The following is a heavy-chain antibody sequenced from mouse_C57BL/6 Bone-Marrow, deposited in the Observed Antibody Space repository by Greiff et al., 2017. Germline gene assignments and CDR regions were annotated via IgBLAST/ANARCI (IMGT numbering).Heavy chain of an antibody. CDR3: ARPNYYGSSYYFDY. V-gene: IGHV1-69*01. CDR1: GYTFTSYW. CDR2: IDPSDSYT. J-gene: IGHJ2*01. D-gene: IGHD1-1*01. Sequence: QVQLQQPGAELVMPGASVKLSCKASGYTFTSYWMHWVKQRPGQGLEWIGEIDPSDSYTNYNQKFKGKSTLTVDKSSSTAYMQLSSLTSEDSAVYYCARPNYYGSSYYFDYWGQGTTLTVSS.